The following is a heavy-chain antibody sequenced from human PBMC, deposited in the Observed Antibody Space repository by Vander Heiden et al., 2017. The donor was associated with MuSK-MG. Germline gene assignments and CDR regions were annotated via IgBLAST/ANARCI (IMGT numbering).Heavy chain of an antibody. D-gene: IGHD1-1*01. V-gene: IGHV4-39*01. CDR1: GGSISRSSYY. Sequence: QLQLQESGPGLVKPSETLSPPCTAPGGSISRSSYYWGWIRQPPGKGLEWIGNIYYSGSTFYNPSLKSRVSVSVDTSKNQFSLKLSAVTAADTAVYYCARYGNTGFDYWGQGTLVTVSS. J-gene: IGHJ4*02. CDR2: IYYSGST. CDR3: ARYGNTGFDY.